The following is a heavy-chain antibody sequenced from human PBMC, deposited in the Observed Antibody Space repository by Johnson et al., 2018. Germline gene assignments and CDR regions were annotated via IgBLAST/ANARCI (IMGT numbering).Heavy chain of an antibody. J-gene: IGHJ1*01. CDR3: AKAPVGWLGEGAEYFQH. D-gene: IGHD3-3*01. CDR2: ISWNSGSI. V-gene: IGHV3-9*01. CDR1: GFTFDDYA. Sequence: QLLESGGGLVQXGRSLRLSCAASGFTFDDYAMHWVRQAPGKGLAWVSGISWNSGSIGYADSVKGRFTISSDNAQKSLYLQMNSLRAEETALYYCAKAPVGWLGEGAEYFQHWGQGTLVTVSS.